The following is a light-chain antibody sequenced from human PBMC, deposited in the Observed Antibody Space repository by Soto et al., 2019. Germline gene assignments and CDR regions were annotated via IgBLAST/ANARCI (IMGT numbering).Light chain of an antibody. V-gene: IGKV1-5*03. Sequence: DIQMAQCPSTQSASLGATDSITCRASQSNSRWVAWYQQKPGTAPNLLIYRASSLQSGVPSRFSGSGSGTEFTLTISSLQPDDFATYYCQQYDSSPLTFGQGTRLEIK. CDR3: QQYDSSPLT. CDR2: RAS. J-gene: IGKJ5*01. CDR1: QSNSRW.